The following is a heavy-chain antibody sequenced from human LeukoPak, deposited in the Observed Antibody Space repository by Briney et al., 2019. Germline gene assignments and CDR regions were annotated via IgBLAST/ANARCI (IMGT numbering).Heavy chain of an antibody. CDR3: AKDIEKWNYVPPLTFGGMDV. CDR1: GFTFSNYW. CDR2: VKKDESEK. V-gene: IGHV3-7*03. J-gene: IGHJ6*02. Sequence: GGSLRLSCVGSGFTFSNYWMTWVRQAPGKGLEWVATVKKDESEKKYVDSVKGRFVISRDNADNSLYLHMDSLRAEDTAVYYCAKDIEKWNYVPPLTFGGMDVWGQGTTVTVSS. D-gene: IGHD1-7*01.